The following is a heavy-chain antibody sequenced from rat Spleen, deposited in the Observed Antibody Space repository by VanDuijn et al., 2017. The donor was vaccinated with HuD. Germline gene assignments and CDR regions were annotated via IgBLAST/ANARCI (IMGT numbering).Heavy chain of an antibody. Sequence: EVQLVESGGGLVQPGRSLTLSCAASGFTFNNYWMTWIRQAPGKGLEWVGSITHTGGSAYYPDSVKGRFTISRDDAKSTLYLQMNSLRSEDTATYYCTRDDVLPGYNYFDYWGQGVMVTVSS. CDR2: ITHTGGSA. CDR1: GFTFNNYW. J-gene: IGHJ2*01. CDR3: TRDDVLPGYNYFDY. V-gene: IGHV5-31*01. D-gene: IGHD1-4*01.